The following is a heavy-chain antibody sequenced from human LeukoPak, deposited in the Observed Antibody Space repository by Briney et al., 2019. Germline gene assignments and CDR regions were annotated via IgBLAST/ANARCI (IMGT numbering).Heavy chain of an antibody. J-gene: IGHJ4*02. Sequence: GSLRLSCAASGFTFSTYAMSWVRQAPGKGLEWVSTISGSGANTYYADSVRGRFTISRDNSKNTLYLHMNSLRAEDTAVYYCARADNYRFDSWGQGVLVTVSS. CDR3: ARADNYRFDS. D-gene: IGHD4-11*01. V-gene: IGHV3-23*01. CDR2: ISGSGANT. CDR1: GFTFSTYA.